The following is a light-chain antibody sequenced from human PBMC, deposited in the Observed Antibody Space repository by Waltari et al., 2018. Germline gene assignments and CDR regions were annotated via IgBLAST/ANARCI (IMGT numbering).Light chain of an antibody. Sequence: IQLTQSPSSLSASVGDRVTFACRASHFVVNYLNWYQQKPWKAPTLLIHTISALQTGVRPRFRGSGSGTEFALTIDSLQPEDFATYYCQHSDRAPYSFGQGTTLEIK. J-gene: IGKJ2*01. V-gene: IGKV1-39*01. CDR1: HFVVNY. CDR3: QHSDRAPYS. CDR2: TIS.